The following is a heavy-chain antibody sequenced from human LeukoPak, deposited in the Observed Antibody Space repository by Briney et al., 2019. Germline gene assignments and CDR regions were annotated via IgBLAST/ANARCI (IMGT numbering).Heavy chain of an antibody. CDR2: IIPILGIA. V-gene: IGHV1-69*02. CDR3: ARVGYDSSDFTNSNFDY. D-gene: IGHD3-22*01. J-gene: IGHJ4*02. Sequence: EASVKVSCKASGGTFSSYTISWVRQATGQRLEWMGRIIPILGIANYAQKFQGRVTITADKSTSTAYMELSSLRSEDTAVYYCARVGYDSSDFTNSNFDYWGQGTLVTVSS. CDR1: GGTFSSYT.